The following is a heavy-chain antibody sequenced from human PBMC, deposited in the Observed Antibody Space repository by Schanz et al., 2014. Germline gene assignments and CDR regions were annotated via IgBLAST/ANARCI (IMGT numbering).Heavy chain of an antibody. Sequence: QVQLQESGPGLVKPSGTLSLTCAVSGGFISSINWWSWVRQSPGTGLEWIGEINNSGSTNYNPSLKSRVTISLDKSKRQSSLTLNAVTAADTAVYYCARDERDLPRSLFVFWGQGTLVIVSS. D-gene: IGHD2-2*01. CDR3: ARDERDLPRSLFVF. J-gene: IGHJ4*02. CDR2: INNSGST. V-gene: IGHV4-4*02. CDR1: GGFISSINW.